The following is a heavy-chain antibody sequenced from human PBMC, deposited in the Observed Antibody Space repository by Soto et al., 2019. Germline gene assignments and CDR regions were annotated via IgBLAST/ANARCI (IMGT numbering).Heavy chain of an antibody. V-gene: IGHV3-23*01. D-gene: IGHD5-12*01. J-gene: IGHJ4*02. CDR3: AKAFGSGYDFDY. CDR2: ISATGGST. CDR1: GFTVSRNY. Sequence: GGSLRLSCEAAGFTVSRNYMSWVRQAPGKGLEWVSAISATGGSTYYADSVKGRFTISRDNSKNTLYLQMNSLRAENTAVYYCAKAFGSGYDFDYWGQGSLVTVSS.